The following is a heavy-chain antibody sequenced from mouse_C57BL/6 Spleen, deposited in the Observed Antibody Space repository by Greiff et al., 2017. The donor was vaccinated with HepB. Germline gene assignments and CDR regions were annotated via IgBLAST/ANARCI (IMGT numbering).Heavy chain of an antibody. CDR1: GFSLSTSGMG. Sequence: QVTLKVCGPGILQSSQTLSLTCSFSGFSLSTSGMGVSWIRQPSGKGLEWLAHIYWDDDKRYNPSLKSRLTISKDTSRNQVFLKITSVDTADTATYYCARRKRDYYGSSYDAMDYWGQGTSVTVSS. V-gene: IGHV8-12*01. CDR2: IYWDDDK. CDR3: ARRKRDYYGSSYDAMDY. J-gene: IGHJ4*01. D-gene: IGHD1-1*01.